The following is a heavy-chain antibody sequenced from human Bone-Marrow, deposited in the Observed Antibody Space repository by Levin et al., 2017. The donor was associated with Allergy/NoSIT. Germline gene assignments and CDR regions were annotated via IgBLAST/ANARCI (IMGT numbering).Heavy chain of an antibody. CDR3: AREEQTVGFWFFDL. J-gene: IGHJ2*01. CDR1: GFTFSNYW. D-gene: IGHD6-13*01. Sequence: GESLKISCVASGFTFSNYWMNWVRQAPGKGLEWVSHISTSGTTYYADSVKGRFSISRDNGKNSVYLQMNSLRVEDTGIYYCAREEQTVGFWFFDLWGRGTLVTVSS. V-gene: IGHV3-69-1*02. CDR2: ISTSGTT.